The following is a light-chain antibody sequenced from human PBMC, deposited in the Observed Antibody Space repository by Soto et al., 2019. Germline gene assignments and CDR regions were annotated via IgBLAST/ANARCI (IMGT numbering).Light chain of an antibody. CDR3: SSYAGSNTYVA. Sequence: QSVLTQPPSASGSPGQSVTISCTGTSSDVGVYNYVSWYQQHPGKAPKLMIYEVTKRPSGVPDRFSGSKSGNTASLTVSGLQADDEADYYCSSYAGSNTYVAFGGGTKLTVL. J-gene: IGLJ2*01. CDR2: EVT. CDR1: SSDVGVYNY. V-gene: IGLV2-8*01.